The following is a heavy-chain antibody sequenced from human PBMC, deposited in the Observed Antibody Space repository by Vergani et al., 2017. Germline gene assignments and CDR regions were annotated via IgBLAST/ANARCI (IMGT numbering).Heavy chain of an antibody. D-gene: IGHD2-15*01. CDR2: ISSSSSYI. J-gene: IGHJ4*02. Sequence: EVQLVESGGGLVKPGGSLRLSCAASGFTFSSYSMNWVRQAPGKGLEWVSSISSSSSYIYYADSVKGRFTISRDNAKNSLYLQMNSLRAEDTAVYYCARGTDIVVVVAARSTYYFDYWGQGTLVTVSS. V-gene: IGHV3-21*01. CDR3: ARGTDIVVVVAARSTYYFDY. CDR1: GFTFSSYS.